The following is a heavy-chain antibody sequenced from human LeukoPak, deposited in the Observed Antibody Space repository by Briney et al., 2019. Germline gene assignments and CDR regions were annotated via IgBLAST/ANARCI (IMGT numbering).Heavy chain of an antibody. CDR2: ISGSGGST. V-gene: IGHV3-23*01. D-gene: IGHD3-22*01. CDR3: AKVPPYYYDSSGHPGYYYMDV. J-gene: IGHJ6*03. Sequence: GGSLRLSCAASGFTFSSYAMSWVRQAPGKGLEWVSAISGSGGSTYYADSVKGRFTISRDNSKNTLYLQMNSLRAEDTAVYYCAKVPPYYYDSSGHPGYYYMDVWGKGTTVTVSS. CDR1: GFTFSSYA.